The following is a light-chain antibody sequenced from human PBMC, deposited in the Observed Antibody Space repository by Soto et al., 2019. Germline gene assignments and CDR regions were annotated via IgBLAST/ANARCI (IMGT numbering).Light chain of an antibody. CDR2: AAS. CDR1: QGIRDA. CDR3: LQHNSYPQT. J-gene: IGKJ1*01. Sequence: DIQMTQSPSSLSASVGDRVTITCRASQGIRDALGWYQQKPGKAPKRLIYAASSLQSGVPSRFRGSGSGTEFTLTISSLQPEDFATYYCLQHNSYPQTFGQGPKVEIK. V-gene: IGKV1-17*01.